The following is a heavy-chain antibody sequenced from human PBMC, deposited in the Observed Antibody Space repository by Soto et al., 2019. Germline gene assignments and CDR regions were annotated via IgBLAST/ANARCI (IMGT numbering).Heavy chain of an antibody. Sequence: SETLSLTCTVSGGSVSSGSYYWSWIRQPPGKGLEWIGYIYYSGSTNYNPSLKSRVTISVDTSKNQCSLKLSSVTAADTAVYYCASGRGDCSSTSYAPICDYYYGMDVWGQGTTVTVSS. CDR3: ASGRGDCSSTSYAPICDYYYGMDV. J-gene: IGHJ6*02. CDR2: IYYSGST. CDR1: GGSVSSGSYY. D-gene: IGHD2-2*01. V-gene: IGHV4-61*01.